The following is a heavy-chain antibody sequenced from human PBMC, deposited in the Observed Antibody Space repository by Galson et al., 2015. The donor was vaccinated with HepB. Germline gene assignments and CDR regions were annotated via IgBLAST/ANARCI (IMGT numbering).Heavy chain of an antibody. Sequence: CAISGDSVSSNSAAWNWIRQSPSRGLEWLGRIYYRSKWYNDYAVSVKSRITINPDTSKNQFSLQLNSVTPEDTAVYYCARERLPMVRGKNWFDPWGQGTLVTVSS. CDR3: ARERLPMVRGKNWFDP. J-gene: IGHJ5*02. CDR1: GDSVSSNSAA. D-gene: IGHD3-10*01. CDR2: IYYRSKWYN. V-gene: IGHV6-1*01.